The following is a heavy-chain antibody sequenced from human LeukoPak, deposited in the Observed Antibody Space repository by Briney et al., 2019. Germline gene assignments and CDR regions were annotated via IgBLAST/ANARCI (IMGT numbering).Heavy chain of an antibody. J-gene: IGHJ4*02. CDR2: VYYSGST. D-gene: IGHD3-22*01. CDR3: ARVDYDTSGCFDY. CDR1: GGSISTYY. V-gene: IGHV4-59*01. Sequence: SETLSLTCTVSGGSISTYYWSWIRQPPGKGLEWIGYVYYSGSTNYNPSLKSRVTISVDTSKNQFSLKLSSVAAADTAVYYCARVDYDTSGCFDYWGQGTLVTVSS.